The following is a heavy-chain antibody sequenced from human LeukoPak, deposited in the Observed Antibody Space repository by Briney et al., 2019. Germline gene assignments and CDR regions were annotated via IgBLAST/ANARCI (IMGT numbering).Heavy chain of an antibody. J-gene: IGHJ4*02. D-gene: IGHD6-19*01. Sequence: GSLRLSCAASGFTFSNYAMSWIRQPPGKGLEWIGYIYYSGSTNYNPSLKSRVTISVDTSKNQFSLKLSSVTAADTAVYYCARLPARGAVAFDYWGQGTLATVSS. CDR1: GFTFSNYA. CDR3: ARLPARGAVAFDY. V-gene: IGHV4-59*08. CDR2: IYYSGST.